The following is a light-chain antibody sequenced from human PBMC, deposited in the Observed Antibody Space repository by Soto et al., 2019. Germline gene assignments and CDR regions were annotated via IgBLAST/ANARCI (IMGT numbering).Light chain of an antibody. J-gene: IGKJ4*01. CDR1: QGVSSY. V-gene: IGKV1-9*01. CDR2: VTS. Sequence: IQLTQSPSSLSASVGDRVTITCRASQGVSSYLAWYQQKPGKAPNLLIYVTSTLQSGVPSRFSGSGSGTDFTLTISSLQPEDFATYYCHQHNSYPLTFGGGTKVEIK. CDR3: HQHNSYPLT.